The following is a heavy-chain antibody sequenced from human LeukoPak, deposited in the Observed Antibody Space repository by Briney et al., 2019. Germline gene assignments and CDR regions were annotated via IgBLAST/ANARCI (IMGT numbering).Heavy chain of an antibody. CDR1: GGSISSGGYY. D-gene: IGHD6-19*01. CDR2: IYHSGST. CDR3: ARSSGWYGSFDY. J-gene: IGHJ4*02. Sequence: SETLSLTCTVSGGSISSGGYYWSWIRQPPGKGLEWIGYIYHSGSTYYNPSLKSRVTISVDTSKNQFSLKLSSVTAADTAVYYCARSSGWYGSFDYWGQGTLVTVSS. V-gene: IGHV4-30-2*02.